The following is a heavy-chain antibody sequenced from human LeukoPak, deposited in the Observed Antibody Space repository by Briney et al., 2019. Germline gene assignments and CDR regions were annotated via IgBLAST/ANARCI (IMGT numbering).Heavy chain of an antibody. CDR3: ARGLIIAVAGTSEDY. Sequence: SETLSLTCTVSGGSISSYYWNWIRQPAGKGLEWVGRIYTSESTNSNPSLKSRVTMSVDTSKSQFSLQLSSVTAADTAVYYCARGLIIAVAGTSEDYWGQGTLVTVSS. D-gene: IGHD6-19*01. V-gene: IGHV4-4*07. CDR1: GGSISSYY. CDR2: IYTSEST. J-gene: IGHJ4*02.